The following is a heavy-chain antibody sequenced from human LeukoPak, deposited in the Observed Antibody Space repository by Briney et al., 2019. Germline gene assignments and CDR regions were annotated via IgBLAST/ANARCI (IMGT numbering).Heavy chain of an antibody. CDR3: ARDRSGPTNYYYGMDV. J-gene: IGHJ6*02. V-gene: IGHV1-2*02. D-gene: IGHD6-19*01. CDR2: INPNSGGT. Sequence: ASVKVSCTASGYTFTGYYMHWVRQAPGQGLEWMGWINPNSGGTNYAQKFQGRVTMTRDTSISTAYMELSRLRSDDTAVYYCARDRSGPTNYYYGMDVWGQGTTVTVSS. CDR1: GYTFTGYY.